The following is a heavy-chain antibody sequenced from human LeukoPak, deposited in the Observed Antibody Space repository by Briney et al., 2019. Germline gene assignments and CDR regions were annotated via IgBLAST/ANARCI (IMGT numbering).Heavy chain of an antibody. CDR3: SRAGLRRGSAFDS. Sequence: SETLSLTCAVYGGSFSGFYWSWIRQSPEKGLEWIGEIVHTGNTNYNPSPKSRVTISIDTSKNQFSLKLISVTAADTAVYYCSRAGLRRGSAFDSWGQGTIVTVSS. D-gene: IGHD4-17*01. CDR2: IVHTGNT. V-gene: IGHV4-34*12. CDR1: GGSFSGFY. J-gene: IGHJ3*02.